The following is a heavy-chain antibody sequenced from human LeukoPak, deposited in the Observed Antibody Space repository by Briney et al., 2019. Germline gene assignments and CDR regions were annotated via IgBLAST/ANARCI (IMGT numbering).Heavy chain of an antibody. CDR3: ARGADGGAFDI. V-gene: IGHV3-13*01. CDR2: IGTAGDT. D-gene: IGHD6-13*01. J-gene: IGHJ3*02. Sequence: GGSLRPSCAASGFTFSSYDMHWVRQATGKGLEWVSAIGTAGDTYYPGSVKGRFTISRENAKNSLYLQMNSLRAGDTAVYYCARGADGGAFDIWGQGTMVTVSS. CDR1: GFTFSSYD.